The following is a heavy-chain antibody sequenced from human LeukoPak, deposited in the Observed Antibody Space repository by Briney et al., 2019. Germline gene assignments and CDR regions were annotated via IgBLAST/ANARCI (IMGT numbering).Heavy chain of an antibody. D-gene: IGHD3-16*01. CDR2: IYSRGNT. V-gene: IGHV4-39*07. Sequence: SETLSLTCTVSGASISSSSSYWGWIRQPPGRGLEWLGNIYSRGNTYYKPSLRSRVTISVDTSKNQFSLKLSSVTAADTAVYYCARDGGRIRAFDIWGQGTMVTVSS. CDR1: GASISSSSSY. J-gene: IGHJ3*02. CDR3: ARDGGRIRAFDI.